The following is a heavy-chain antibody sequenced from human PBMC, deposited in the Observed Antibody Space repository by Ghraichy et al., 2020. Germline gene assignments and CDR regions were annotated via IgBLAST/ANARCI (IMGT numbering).Heavy chain of an antibody. CDR2: ISAYNGNT. CDR1: GYTFTSYG. J-gene: IGHJ4*02. Sequence: ASVKVSCKASGYTFTSYGISWVRQAPGQGLEWMGWISAYNGNTNYAQKLQGRVTMTTDTSTSTAYMELRSLRSDDTAVYYCASIFRVRFGEFYFDYWGQGTLVTVSS. V-gene: IGHV1-18*01. CDR3: ASIFRVRFGEFYFDY. D-gene: IGHD3-10*01.